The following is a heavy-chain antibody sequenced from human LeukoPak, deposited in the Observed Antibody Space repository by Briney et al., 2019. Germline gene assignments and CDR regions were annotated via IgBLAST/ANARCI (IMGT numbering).Heavy chain of an antibody. Sequence: GATVKVSCKTSGYTFVSYYMHWVRQAPGQGLEWMGIINPSSGSTTYAQKLQDRVTMTRDTSTSTVYMELWSLRSDDTAVYYCVKDFCGTTSCNAFDVWGQGTMVAVSS. V-gene: IGHV1-46*04. D-gene: IGHD2-2*01. CDR2: INPSSGST. J-gene: IGHJ3*01. CDR1: GYTFVSYY. CDR3: VKDFCGTTSCNAFDV.